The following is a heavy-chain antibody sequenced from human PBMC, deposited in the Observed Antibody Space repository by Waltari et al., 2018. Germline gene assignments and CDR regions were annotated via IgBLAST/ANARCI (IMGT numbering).Heavy chain of an antibody. CDR1: GFTFSNHD. CDR3: ARYIDS. J-gene: IGHJ4*02. Sequence: EVRLEDSGGGLVQTGGSLRLSCAASGFTFSNHDMYWVRQAPGKGLEWVGFIRSKTYGATTQYAASVKGRFTISRDDSRSIAYLQMNSLQAEDTATYFCARYIDSWGLGVLVTVSS. CDR2: IRSKTYGATT. V-gene: IGHV3-49*04.